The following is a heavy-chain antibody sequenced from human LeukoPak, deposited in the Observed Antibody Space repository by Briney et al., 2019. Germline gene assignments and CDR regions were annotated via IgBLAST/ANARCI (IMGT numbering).Heavy chain of an antibody. D-gene: IGHD3-22*01. V-gene: IGHV4-59*01. J-gene: IGHJ4*02. CDR2: IYYSESI. CDR1: GGPIRSYL. Sequence: PSEALSLTCTVPGGPIRSYLWSWSRQPPGKGQERIGYIYYSESINYNPSLKSRVTISVDTSKNQFSLKLSSVTAADTAVYYCAREKDYYDSSGNFDYWGQGTLVTVSS. CDR3: AREKDYYDSSGNFDY.